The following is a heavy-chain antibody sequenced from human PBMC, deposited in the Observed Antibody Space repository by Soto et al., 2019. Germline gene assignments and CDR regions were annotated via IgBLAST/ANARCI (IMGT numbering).Heavy chain of an antibody. V-gene: IGHV3-49*04. D-gene: IGHD6-6*01. Sequence: GESLKISCTASGFTFGDYAMSWVRQAPGKGLEWVGFIRSKAYGGTTEYAASVKGRFTISRDDSKSIAYLQMNSLKTEDTAVYYCTRDLEYSSSSHASYYWGQGTLVTVSS. CDR3: TRDLEYSSSSHASYY. CDR1: GFTFGDYA. CDR2: IRSKAYGGTT. J-gene: IGHJ4*02.